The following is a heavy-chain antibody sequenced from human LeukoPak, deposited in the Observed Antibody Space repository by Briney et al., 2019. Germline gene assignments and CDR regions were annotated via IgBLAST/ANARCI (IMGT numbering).Heavy chain of an antibody. J-gene: IGHJ4*02. CDR3: AREDYDYVWGSYRCFDY. V-gene: IGHV3-21*01. Sequence: GGSLRLSCAASGFTFSSYSMHWVRQAPGKGLEWVSSISSSSSYIYYADSVKGRFTIYRDKAKNSLYLQMNSLRAEDTAVYYCAREDYDYVWGSYRCFDYWGQGTLVTVSS. CDR1: GFTFSSYS. CDR2: ISSSSSYI. D-gene: IGHD3-16*02.